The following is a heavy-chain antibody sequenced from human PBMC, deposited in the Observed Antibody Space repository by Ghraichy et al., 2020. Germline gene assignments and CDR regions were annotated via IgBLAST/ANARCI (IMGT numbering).Heavy chain of an antibody. CDR3: ARPNLFYGMDV. Sequence: GSLSLTCTVSGGSISSSSYYWAWIRQPPGKGLEWIASIYYTGSTYYNPSLKSRVTISVDRSENQLSLKLKSVTAADTAVYYCARPNLFYGMDVWGQGTTVTVSS. CDR2: IYYTGST. V-gene: IGHV4-39*01. CDR1: GGSISSSSYY. J-gene: IGHJ6*02. D-gene: IGHD2-8*01.